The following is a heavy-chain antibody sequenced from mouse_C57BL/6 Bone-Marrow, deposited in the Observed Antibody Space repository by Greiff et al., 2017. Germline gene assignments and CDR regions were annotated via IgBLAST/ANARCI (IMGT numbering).Heavy chain of an antibody. D-gene: IGHD1-1*02. CDR3: EGGDAMDY. CDR2: ISSGGSTI. J-gene: IGHJ4*01. CDR1: GFTFSDYG. V-gene: IGHV5-17*01. Sequence: EVKVVESGGGLVKPGGSLKLSCAASGFTFSDYGMHWVRQAPGKGLEWVAYISSGGSTIYYADTVKGRFTISRDNARNTLFLQMTSLRSADTALYCCEGGDAMDYWGQGTSVTVSA.